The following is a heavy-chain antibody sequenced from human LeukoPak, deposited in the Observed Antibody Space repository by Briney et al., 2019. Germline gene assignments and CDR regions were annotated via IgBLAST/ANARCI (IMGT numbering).Heavy chain of an antibody. V-gene: IGHV4-39*07. D-gene: IGHD4-17*01. CDR2: IYYSGST. J-gene: IGHJ4*02. CDR3: ARATVATPSEFDY. Sequence: PSETLSLTCTVSGGSISSSSYYWGWIRQPPGKGLEWIGSIYYSGSTYYNPSLKSRVTISVDTSKSQFSLKLSSTTAADTAVYYCARATVATPSEFDYWGQGTLVTVSS. CDR1: GGSISSSSYY.